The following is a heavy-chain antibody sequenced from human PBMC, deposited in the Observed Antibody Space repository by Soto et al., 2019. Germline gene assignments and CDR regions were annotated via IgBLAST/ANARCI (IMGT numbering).Heavy chain of an antibody. D-gene: IGHD2-15*01. CDR3: TTEGPGYCSGGSCYAIDY. J-gene: IGHJ4*02. V-gene: IGHV3-30-3*01. CDR1: GFTFSSYA. Sequence: QVQLVESGGGVVQPGRSLRLSCAASGFTFSSYAMHWVRQAPGKGLEWVAVISYDGSNKYYADSVKGRFTISRDNSKNTLYLQMNSLRAEDTAVYYCTTEGPGYCSGGSCYAIDYWGQGNLVTVSS. CDR2: ISYDGSNK.